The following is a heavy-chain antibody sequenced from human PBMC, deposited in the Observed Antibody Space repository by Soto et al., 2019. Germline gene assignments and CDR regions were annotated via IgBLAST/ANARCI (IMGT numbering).Heavy chain of an antibody. D-gene: IGHD3-10*01. CDR3: ARDLGVGDYYGSGSYSFDY. CDR2: ISSSSSYI. Sequence: GGSLRLSCAASGFTFSSYSMNWVRQAPGKGLEWVSSISSSSSYIYYADSVKGRFTISRDNAKNSLYLQMNSLRAEDTAVYYCARDLGVGDYYGSGSYSFDYWGQGTLVTVSS. V-gene: IGHV3-21*01. J-gene: IGHJ4*02. CDR1: GFTFSSYS.